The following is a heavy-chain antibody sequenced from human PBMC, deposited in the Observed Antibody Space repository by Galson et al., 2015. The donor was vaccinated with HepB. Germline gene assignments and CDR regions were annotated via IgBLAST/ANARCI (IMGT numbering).Heavy chain of an antibody. J-gene: IGHJ5*02. CDR2: ISSNGGST. CDR1: GFTFSSYA. Sequence: SLRLSCAASGFTFSSYAMHWVRQAPGKGLEYVSAISSNGGSTYYADSVKGRFTISRDNSKNTLYLQMSSLRAEDTAVYYCVKSCPYSSGWCKFDPWGQGTLVTVSS. CDR3: VKSCPYSSGWCKFDP. D-gene: IGHD6-19*01. V-gene: IGHV3-64D*06.